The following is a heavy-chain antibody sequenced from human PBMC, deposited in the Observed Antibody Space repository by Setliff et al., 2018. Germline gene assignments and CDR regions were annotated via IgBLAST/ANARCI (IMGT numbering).Heavy chain of an antibody. D-gene: IGHD3-3*01. Sequence: ASVKVSCKTSAYTFSGYYIHWVRQAPGQGLEWPGWIGVYSGNTYSAQRFQGRVSLTTDESTNTAYLELRGLRSDDTAVYYCMRLVRFCSRTVCQRTSGDEAWGQGTLVTVSS. J-gene: IGHJ5*02. CDR1: AYTFSGYY. CDR2: IGVYSGNT. V-gene: IGHV1-18*04. CDR3: MRLVRFCSRTVCQRTSGDEA.